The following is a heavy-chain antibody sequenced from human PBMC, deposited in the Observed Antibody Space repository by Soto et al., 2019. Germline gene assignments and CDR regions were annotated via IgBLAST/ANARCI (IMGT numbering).Heavy chain of an antibody. CDR1: GGSISSGGYY. J-gene: IGHJ5*02. D-gene: IGHD3-9*01. Sequence: SETLSLTCTVSGGSISSGGYYWSWSREHRGKGREWIGYIYYSGRTNYNPSLKSRDTISVDTAKNQFSLKVSSVTAADTAVDYCPSDRLIQPGYYFNWFDPWGQGTLVTLSS. CDR2: IYYSGRT. V-gene: IGHV4-31*02. CDR3: PSDRLIQPGYYFNWFDP.